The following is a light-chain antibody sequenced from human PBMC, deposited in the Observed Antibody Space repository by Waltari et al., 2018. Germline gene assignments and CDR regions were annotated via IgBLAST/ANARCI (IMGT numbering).Light chain of an antibody. CDR1: SSDVGAYNY. Sequence: QSALTQPASVSGYPGQSITLPCTGTSSDVGAYNYLSWYQQHPGKVPKLIIFDVSHRPSGVSFRFSGSKSDNTASLTISGLQAEDEADYYCISYTTSDTMIFGGGTKLTVL. CDR3: ISYTTSDTMI. CDR2: DVS. J-gene: IGLJ2*01. V-gene: IGLV2-14*03.